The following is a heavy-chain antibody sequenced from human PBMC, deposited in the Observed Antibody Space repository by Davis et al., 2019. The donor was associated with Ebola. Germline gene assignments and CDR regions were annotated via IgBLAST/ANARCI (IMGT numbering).Heavy chain of an antibody. J-gene: IGHJ5*02. CDR3: AREPVIWNRFDP. D-gene: IGHD3-16*02. CDR2: IYSSGIT. CDR1: GGSISSGGYY. Sequence: MPSETLSLTCTVSGGSISSGGYYWSWIRQPPGKGLEWMGSIYSSGITYDNPSLKGRVTISVDTSKNQFSLKLSSVTAADTAVYYCAREPVIWNRFDPWGQGTLVTVSS. V-gene: IGHV4-39*07.